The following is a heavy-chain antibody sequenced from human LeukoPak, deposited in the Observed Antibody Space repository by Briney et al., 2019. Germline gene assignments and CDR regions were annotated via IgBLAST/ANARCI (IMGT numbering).Heavy chain of an antibody. Sequence: ASVKVSCKSSGYNFTSYYMHWVLQAPGHGLEWMGIINPSGGTTSYAQKFQGRVTVTRDTSTSTVYMELSSLRSEDTAVYYCARDLVVVTGLRTRGSFDIWGQGTMVTVSS. J-gene: IGHJ3*02. D-gene: IGHD2-21*02. V-gene: IGHV1-46*01. CDR3: ARDLVVVTGLRTRGSFDI. CDR1: GYNFTSYY. CDR2: INPSGGTT.